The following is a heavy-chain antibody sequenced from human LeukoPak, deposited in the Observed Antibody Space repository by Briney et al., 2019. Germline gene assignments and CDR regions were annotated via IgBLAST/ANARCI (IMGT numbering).Heavy chain of an antibody. J-gene: IGHJ6*02. D-gene: IGHD3-3*01. CDR2: ISYDGSSK. CDR3: VGVVSYYYGMDV. V-gene: IGHV3-30*03. Sequence: GGSLRLSCAASGFTFSSYGMHWVRQAPGKGLEWVAVISYDGSSKYYADSVKGRFTISRDNSKNTLYLQMNSLRAEDTAVYYCVGVVSYYYGMDVWGQGTTVTVSS. CDR1: GFTFSSYG.